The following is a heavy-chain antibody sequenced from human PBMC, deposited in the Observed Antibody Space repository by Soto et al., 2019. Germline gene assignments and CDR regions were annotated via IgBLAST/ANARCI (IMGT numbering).Heavy chain of an antibody. CDR1: GFTFSSYG. Sequence: QVQLVESGGGVVQPGRSLRLSCAASGFTFSSYGMHWVRQAPGKGLEWVAVIWDDGSNKYYADSVKGRFTISRDNSKNTLYLQMNRLRAEDTAVYYCAREADGYDFWSGGNYGMDVWGQGTTVIVSS. V-gene: IGHV3-33*01. D-gene: IGHD3-3*01. J-gene: IGHJ6*02. CDR3: AREADGYDFWSGGNYGMDV. CDR2: IWDDGSNK.